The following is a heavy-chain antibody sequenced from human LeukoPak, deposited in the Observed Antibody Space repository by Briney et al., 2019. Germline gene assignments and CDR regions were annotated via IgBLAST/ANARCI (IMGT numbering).Heavy chain of an antibody. CDR2: IDHTGST. CDR3: ARGRVSSSSWSSTYYYYFYMDV. CDR1: GDSISMHY. J-gene: IGHJ6*03. V-gene: IGHV4-59*11. Sequence: SETLSLTCSVSGDSISMHYWSWIRQPPGKGLEWIGYIDHTGSTNYNPSLNSRVTISRDTSKNHFSLELSSVTAADTAVYFCARGRVSSSSWSSTYYYYFYMDVWGKGTTVTVSS. D-gene: IGHD6-13*01.